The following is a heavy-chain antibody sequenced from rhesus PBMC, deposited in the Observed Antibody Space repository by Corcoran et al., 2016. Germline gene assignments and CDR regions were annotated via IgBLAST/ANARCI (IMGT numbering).Heavy chain of an antibody. CDR2: ISGSGGST. J-gene: IGHJ4*01. V-gene: IGHV4-173*01. Sequence: QVQLQESGPGLVKPSETLSLTCAVSGGSISSNYWSWIRQPPGQGLEWIGRISGSGGSTDKNPSLKSGVPISTGTSKNQVSLKLSSVTAADTAVYYCARGSAYSGSWYYFDYWGQGVLVTVSS. CDR1: GGSISSNY. CDR3: ARGSAYSGSWYYFDY. D-gene: IGHD6-25*01.